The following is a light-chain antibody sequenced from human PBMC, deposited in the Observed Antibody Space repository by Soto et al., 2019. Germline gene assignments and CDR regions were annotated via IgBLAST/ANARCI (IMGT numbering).Light chain of an antibody. J-gene: IGKJ5*01. Sequence: EIVMTQSPATLSVSPGERATLSCRASQSVSINLAWYQQKPGQAPRLLLYGASTRATGIPARFSGSGSGTEFTLTISSLQSEDFAVDYCQQYSNPTFGQGTRLEIK. V-gene: IGKV3-15*01. CDR1: QSVSIN. CDR3: QQYSNPT. CDR2: GAS.